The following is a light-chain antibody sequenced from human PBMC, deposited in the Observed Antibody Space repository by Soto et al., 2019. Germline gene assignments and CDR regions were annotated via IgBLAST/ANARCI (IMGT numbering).Light chain of an antibody. CDR1: NSDVGGYDY. V-gene: IGLV2-8*01. CDR2: EVT. Sequence: QSVLTHPPSPSGSPGQSLTISCTGSNSDVGGYDYVSWYQQHPGKAPKLLIYEVTKRPSGVPDRFSGSKSGNTASLTVYGLQTEDEADYYCSSYASTSILYVFGGRAKVSVL. J-gene: IGLJ1*01. CDR3: SSYASTSILYV.